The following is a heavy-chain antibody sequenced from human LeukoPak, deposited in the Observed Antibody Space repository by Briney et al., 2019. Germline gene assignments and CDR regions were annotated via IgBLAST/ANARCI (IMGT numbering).Heavy chain of an antibody. D-gene: IGHD3-10*01. V-gene: IGHV4-4*07. J-gene: IGHJ3*02. CDR1: GASISDYY. Sequence: SETLSLTCSVSGASISDYYWSWIRQSAGKGLEWIGRLYSTGSTTYKPSLKSLVTISLDTCKNQFSLRLSSVTAADTAVYYCARDREIWFGDLPPLNAFDIWGQGTMVTVPS. CDR2: LYSTGST. CDR3: ARDREIWFGDLPPLNAFDI.